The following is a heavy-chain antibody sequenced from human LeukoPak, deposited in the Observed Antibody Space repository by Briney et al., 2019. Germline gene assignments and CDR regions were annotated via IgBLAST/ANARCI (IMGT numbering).Heavy chain of an antibody. CDR3: ARLASSGWSHCDY. J-gene: IGHJ4*02. CDR1: GGSVISHY. V-gene: IGHV4-59*08. Sequence: PSETLSLTCTVSGGSVISHYWSWIRQPPGKGPEWIGYIYYSGSTNYNPSLKSRVTISVDTSKNQFSLKMNSVTAADTAVYYCARLASSGWSHCDYWGQGTLVTVSS. D-gene: IGHD6-19*01. CDR2: IYYSGST.